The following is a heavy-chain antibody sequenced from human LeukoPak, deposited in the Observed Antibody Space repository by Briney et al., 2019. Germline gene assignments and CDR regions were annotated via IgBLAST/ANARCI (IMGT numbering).Heavy chain of an antibody. V-gene: IGHV4-34*01. J-gene: IGHJ6*02. CDR1: GGSFSGYY. D-gene: IGHD5-18*01. Sequence: SETLSLTCAVYGGSFSGYYWSWIRQPPGKGLEWIGEINHSGSTNYNPSLKSRVTISVDTSKNQFSLKLSSVTAADTAAYYCARGGYSYGYYYYGMDVWGQGTTVTVSS. CDR3: ARGGYSYGYYYYGMDV. CDR2: INHSGST.